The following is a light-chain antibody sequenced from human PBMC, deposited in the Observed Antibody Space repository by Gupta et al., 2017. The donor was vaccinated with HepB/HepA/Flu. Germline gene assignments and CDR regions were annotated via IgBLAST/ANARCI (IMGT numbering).Light chain of an antibody. V-gene: IGLV1-40*01. J-gene: IGLJ1*01. CDR2: AYT. Sequence: QSFLTQPPSVSGAPGQRVTISCTGSRSNIGAGNDVHWYQQFPGTAPKMLIYAYTNRPSGVPDRFSGSKSGTSASLAITGLQAEDEADYYCQSFDTSLRGTVFGTGTKVTVL. CDR3: QSFDTSLRGTV. CDR1: RSNIGAGND.